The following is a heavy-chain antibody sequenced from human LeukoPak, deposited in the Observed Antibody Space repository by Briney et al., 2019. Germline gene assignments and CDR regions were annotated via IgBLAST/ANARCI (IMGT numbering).Heavy chain of an antibody. CDR3: ASSSSIAARPAGGYY. D-gene: IGHD6-6*01. CDR2: IIPILGTA. Sequence: SVKVSCKASGCTFSSYAISWVRQAPGQGLEWMGGIIPILGTANYAQKFHGRVTITADESTSTAYMELSSLRSEDTAVYYCASSSSIAARPAGGYYWGQGTLVTVSS. CDR1: GCTFSSYA. J-gene: IGHJ4*02. V-gene: IGHV1-69*13.